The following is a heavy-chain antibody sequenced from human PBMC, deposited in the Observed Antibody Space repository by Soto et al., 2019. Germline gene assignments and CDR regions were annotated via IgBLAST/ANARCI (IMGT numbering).Heavy chain of an antibody. D-gene: IGHD6-19*01. CDR1: GFTFSSYW. J-gene: IGHJ4*02. Sequence: EVQLVESGGGLVQPGGSLRLSCAASGFTFSSYWMHWVRQAPGKGLVWVSRINPDGSTTNYADSVKGRFTISRDNAKNTLYLQMNSLRAEDTAVYYCARVAVAAYHFDYWGQGTLVTVSS. CDR2: INPDGSTT. V-gene: IGHV3-74*01. CDR3: ARVAVAAYHFDY.